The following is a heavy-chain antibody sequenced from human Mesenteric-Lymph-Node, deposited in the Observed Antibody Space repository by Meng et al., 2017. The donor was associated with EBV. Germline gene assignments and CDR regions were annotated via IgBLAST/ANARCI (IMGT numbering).Heavy chain of an antibody. Sequence: HGQLHDSGPDLVQASDTLYLSCSFSGDSIRGSLGSWIRQPPGKGLEWIGYITYHGGPHDNPILQSRVPISGYSSKTLSSMQLTYVPAAEKAVYYGARGQMVKILSFFDYWGQGTLVTVSS. J-gene: IGHJ4*02. CDR3: ARGQMVKILSFFDY. CDR2: ITYHGGP. D-gene: IGHD5-24*01. V-gene: IGHV4-59*01. CDR1: GDSIRGSL.